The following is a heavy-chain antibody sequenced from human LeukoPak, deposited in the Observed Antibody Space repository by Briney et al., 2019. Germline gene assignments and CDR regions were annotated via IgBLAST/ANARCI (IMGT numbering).Heavy chain of an antibody. CDR1: GGTFSSNA. J-gene: IGHJ4*02. CDR3: ASRLYCSNTRCRNFPFAY. D-gene: IGHD2-2*01. CDR2: IIPIFGTA. Sequence: ASVKVSCKASGGTFSSNAINWVRQAPGQGLEWMGGIIPIFGTANYAQKFQDRVTITADEPTSTAYMELSSLRSEDTAIYYCASRLYCSNTRCRNFPFAYWGQGTLVTVSS. V-gene: IGHV1-69*13.